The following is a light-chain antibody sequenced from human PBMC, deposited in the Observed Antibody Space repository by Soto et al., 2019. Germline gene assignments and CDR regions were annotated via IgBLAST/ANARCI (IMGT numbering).Light chain of an antibody. CDR2: GVS. J-gene: IGKJ3*01. V-gene: IGKV3D-15*01. CDR3: QQYSNWPRT. CDR1: QSVSSN. Sequence: EIVMTQSPATLSVSPGERATLSCRASQSVSSNLAWYQQKPGQAPRLLLYGVSTRATGISARFSGTGSGTEFTLTISSLQSEDFAVYYCQQYSNWPRTFGPGTQVDFK.